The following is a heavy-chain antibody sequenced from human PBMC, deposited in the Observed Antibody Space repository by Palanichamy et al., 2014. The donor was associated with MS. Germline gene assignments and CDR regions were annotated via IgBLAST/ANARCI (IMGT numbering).Heavy chain of an antibody. D-gene: IGHD3-22*01. CDR1: GYTFSSFG. Sequence: QIQLLQSGPEMKKPGASVKVSCKASGYTFSSFGIAWVRQAPGQGLEWMGWISVHNGNTNYAQKFQGRVTLTAETSTSIAFMEVRSLQPDDTAVYFCARLAADSSGYYQHFFDSWGQGSLVTVSS. V-gene: IGHV1-18*01. CDR2: ISVHNGNT. CDR3: ARLAADSSGYYQHFFDS. J-gene: IGHJ4*02.